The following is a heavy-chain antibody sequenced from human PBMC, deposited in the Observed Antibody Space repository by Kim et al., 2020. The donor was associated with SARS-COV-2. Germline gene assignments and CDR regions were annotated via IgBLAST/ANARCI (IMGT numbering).Heavy chain of an antibody. CDR1: GGSFSGYY. CDR3: ARGVDDYGDPSWFDP. CDR2: INHSGST. D-gene: IGHD4-17*01. Sequence: SETLSLTCAVYGGSFSGYYWSWIRQPPGKGLEWIGEINHSGSTNYNPSLKSRVTISVDTSKNQFSLKLSSVTAADTAVYYCARGVDDYGDPSWFDPWGQG. V-gene: IGHV4-34*01. J-gene: IGHJ5*02.